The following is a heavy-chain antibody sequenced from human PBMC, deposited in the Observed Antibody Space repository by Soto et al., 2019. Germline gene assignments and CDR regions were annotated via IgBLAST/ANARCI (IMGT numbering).Heavy chain of an antibody. CDR3: ARARRGSGYYNSRGIDFDY. CDR2: IYYSGST. V-gene: IGHV4-39*01. J-gene: IGHJ4*02. CDR1: GGSISSSSYY. D-gene: IGHD3-3*01. Sequence: SETLSLTCTVSGGSISSSSYYWGWIRQPPGKGLEWIGSIYYSGSTYYNPSLKSRVTISVDTSKNQFSLKLSSVTAADTAVYYCARARRGSGYYNSRGIDFDYWGQGTLVTVSS.